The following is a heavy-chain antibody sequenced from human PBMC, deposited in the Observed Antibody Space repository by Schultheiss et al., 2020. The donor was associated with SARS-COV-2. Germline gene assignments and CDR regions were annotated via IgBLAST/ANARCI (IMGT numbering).Heavy chain of an antibody. CDR2: IYHSGST. D-gene: IGHD5-18*01. Sequence: SQTLSLTCAVCGGSFSGYYWGWIRQPPGKGLEWIGSIYHSGSTYYNPSLKSRVTISVDTSKNQFSLKLSSVTAADTAVYYCARGPRGYSYGSDYWGQGTLVTVSS. V-gene: IGHV4-34*01. CDR3: ARGPRGYSYGSDY. J-gene: IGHJ4*02. CDR1: GGSFSGYY.